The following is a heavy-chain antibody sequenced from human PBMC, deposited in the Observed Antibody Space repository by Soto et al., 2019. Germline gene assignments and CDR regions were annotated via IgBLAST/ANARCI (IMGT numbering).Heavy chain of an antibody. J-gene: IGHJ4*02. D-gene: IGHD3-10*01. CDR2: IIPIFGTA. CDR3: ARDPIANYGSGSYYQY. Sequence: SVKVSCKASGGTFSSYAISWVRQAPGQGLEWMGGIIPIFGTANYAQKFQGRVTITADKSTSTAYMELSSLRSEDTAVYYCARDPIANYGSGSYYQYWGQGTLVTVSS. CDR1: GGTFSSYA. V-gene: IGHV1-69*06.